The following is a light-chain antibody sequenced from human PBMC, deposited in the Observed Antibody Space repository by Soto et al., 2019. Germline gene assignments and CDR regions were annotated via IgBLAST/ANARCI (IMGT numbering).Light chain of an antibody. Sequence: EIVMTQSPATLSVSPGDIATLSCRASQSVSINLAWYQQKPGQAPRLLIYGASTRATGIPARFSGSGSGTEFTLTISSLQSEDFAVYYCQQYNNWPPLTFGGGTKVEIK. CDR1: QSVSIN. V-gene: IGKV3-15*01. J-gene: IGKJ4*01. CDR3: QQYNNWPPLT. CDR2: GAS.